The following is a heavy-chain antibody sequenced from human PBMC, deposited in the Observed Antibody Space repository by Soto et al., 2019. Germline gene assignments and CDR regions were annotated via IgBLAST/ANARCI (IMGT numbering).Heavy chain of an antibody. Sequence: SETLSLTCTVSGGSISSGGYYWSWIRQHPGKGLEWIGYIYYSGSTYYNPSLKSRVTISVDTSKNQFSLKLSSVTAADTAVYYCARMVTPYYFDYWGQGTLVTVSS. V-gene: IGHV4-31*03. CDR1: GGSISSGGYY. J-gene: IGHJ4*02. CDR2: IYYSGST. D-gene: IGHD2-21*02. CDR3: ARMVTPYYFDY.